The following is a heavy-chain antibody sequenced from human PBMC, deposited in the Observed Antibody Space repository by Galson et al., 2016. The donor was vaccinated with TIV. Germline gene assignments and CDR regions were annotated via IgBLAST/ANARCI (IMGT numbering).Heavy chain of an antibody. CDR2: IYDDGKK. V-gene: IGHV3-66*02. CDR3: ARDRRHCGNECFLRYYYGMDV. Sequence: SLGLSCAASGLIVTDNSMTWVRQAPGKGLEWVALIYDDGKKMYADSVQGRFTISRDSSKNVLYLQMTSLRGEDTAVYFCARDRRHCGNECFLRYYYGMDVWGQGTTVTVSS. J-gene: IGHJ6*02. CDR1: GLIVTDNS. D-gene: IGHD2-21*01.